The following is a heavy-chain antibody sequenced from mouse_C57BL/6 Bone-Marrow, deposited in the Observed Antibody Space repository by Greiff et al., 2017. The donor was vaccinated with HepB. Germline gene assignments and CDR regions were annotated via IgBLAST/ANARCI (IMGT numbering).Heavy chain of an antibody. J-gene: IGHJ2*01. CDR3: ARRAYGNPFDY. CDR2: INPSSGYT. CDR1: GYTFTSYT. Sequence: QVQLKESGAELARPGASVKMSCKASGYTFTSYTMHWVKQRPGQGLEWIGYINPSSGYTKYNQKFKDKATLTADKSSSTAYMQLSSLTSEDSAVYYCARRAYGNPFDYWGQGTTLTVSS. D-gene: IGHD2-1*01. V-gene: IGHV1-4*01.